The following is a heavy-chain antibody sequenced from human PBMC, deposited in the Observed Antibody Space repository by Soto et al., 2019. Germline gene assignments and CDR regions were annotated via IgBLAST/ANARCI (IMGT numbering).Heavy chain of an antibody. D-gene: IGHD6-6*01. Sequence: GGSLRLSCAASGFTFSSYAMSWVRQAPGKGLEWVSAISGSGGSTYYADSVKGRFTISGDNSKNTLYLQVNSLRAEDTAVYYCAKDGGPYIAARDWFDPWGQGTLVTVSS. CDR2: ISGSGGST. CDR3: AKDGGPYIAARDWFDP. CDR1: GFTFSSYA. V-gene: IGHV3-23*01. J-gene: IGHJ5*02.